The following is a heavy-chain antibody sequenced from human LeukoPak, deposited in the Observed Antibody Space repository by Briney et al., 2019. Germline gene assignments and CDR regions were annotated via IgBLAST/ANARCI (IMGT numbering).Heavy chain of an antibody. CDR2: INPNSGGT. CDR1: GYTFTGYY. CDR3: ARRESIVVVTAIDFDC. Sequence: ASVKVSCKASGYTFTGYYLHWVRQAPGQAFEWMGWINPNSGGTNYAQKFQGRVTMTRDTSISTAYMELNRLRSDDTAVYYCARRESIVVVTAIDFDCWGQGTLVTVSS. D-gene: IGHD2-21*02. J-gene: IGHJ4*02. V-gene: IGHV1-2*02.